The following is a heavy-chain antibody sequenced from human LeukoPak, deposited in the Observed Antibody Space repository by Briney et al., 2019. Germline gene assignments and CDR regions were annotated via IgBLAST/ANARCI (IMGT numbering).Heavy chain of an antibody. J-gene: IGHJ4*02. CDR2: INPNSGGT. D-gene: IGHD3-22*01. CDR1: GYTFTGCY. V-gene: IGHV1-2*02. Sequence: ASVKVSCKASGYTFTGCYMHWVRQAPGQGLEWMGWINPNSGGTNYAQKFQGRVTMTRDTSISTAYMELSSLRSEDTAVYYCATFLTYYYDSSGYYLDYWGQGTLVTVSS. CDR3: ATFLTYYYDSSGYYLDY.